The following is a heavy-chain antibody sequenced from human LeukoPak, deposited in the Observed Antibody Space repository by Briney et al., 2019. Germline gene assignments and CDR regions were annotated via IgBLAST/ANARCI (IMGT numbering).Heavy chain of an antibody. D-gene: IGHD6-13*01. V-gene: IGHV4-59*01. J-gene: IGHJ4*02. Sequence: SETLSLTCTVSGVSISSYYWIWLRQPPGKGLEWIGYIYYSGSTNYNPSLKSRVTISVDTSKNQFSLKLSSVTAADTAVYYCARVEQQLVPDWGQGTLVTVSS. CDR3: ARVEQQLVPD. CDR2: IYYSGST. CDR1: GVSISSYY.